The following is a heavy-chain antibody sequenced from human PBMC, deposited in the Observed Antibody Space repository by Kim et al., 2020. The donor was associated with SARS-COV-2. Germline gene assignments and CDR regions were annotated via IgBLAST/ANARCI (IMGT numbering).Heavy chain of an antibody. CDR2: IYYSGST. CDR1: GGSVSSGSYY. CDR3: ARDPGPYYDFWSGYPLYGMDV. J-gene: IGHJ6*02. D-gene: IGHD3-3*01. V-gene: IGHV4-61*01. Sequence: SETLSLTCTVSGGSVSSGSYYWSWIRQPPGKGLEWIGYIYYSGSTNYNPSLKSRVTISVDTSKNQFSLKLSSVTAADTAVYYCARDPGPYYDFWSGYPLYGMDVWGQGTTVTVSS.